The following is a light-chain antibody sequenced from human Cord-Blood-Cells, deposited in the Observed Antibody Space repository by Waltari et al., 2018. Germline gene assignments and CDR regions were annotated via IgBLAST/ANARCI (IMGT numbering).Light chain of an antibody. Sequence: DIQMTQSPSTLSASVGDRVTITCRASQSISSWLAWYQQKPGKAPKLLIYKASSLESGVPSRFSGSGSGTEFTLTISSLQPDDFATYYCQQSSGYTFGQGTKLEIK. CDR2: KAS. V-gene: IGKV1-5*03. CDR3: QQSSGYT. J-gene: IGKJ2*01. CDR1: QSISSW.